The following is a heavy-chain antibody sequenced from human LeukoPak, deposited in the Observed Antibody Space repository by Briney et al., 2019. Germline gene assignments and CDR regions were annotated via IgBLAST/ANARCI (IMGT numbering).Heavy chain of an antibody. Sequence: SVKVSCKASGYTFTSYGISWVRQAPGQGLEWMGRIIPIFGTANYAQKFQGRVTINTDESTSTAYMELSSLRSEDTAVYYCARDEPYYYYFDYWGQGTLVTVSS. CDR2: IIPIFGTA. CDR1: GYTFTSYG. D-gene: IGHD3-10*01. J-gene: IGHJ4*02. CDR3: ARDEPYYYYFDY. V-gene: IGHV1-69*05.